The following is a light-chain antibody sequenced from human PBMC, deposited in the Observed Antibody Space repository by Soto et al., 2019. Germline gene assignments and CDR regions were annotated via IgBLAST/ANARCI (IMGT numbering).Light chain of an antibody. J-gene: IGKJ1*01. CDR2: GAS. CDR3: HQYGSSPRT. Sequence: DIVLTQAPGTLSFSPGERATLSCRASQSFTSNYLAWYQQKPGQAPRLLIYGASTRATGIPDRFSGSGSGTDFTLTISRLEPEDFAVYYCHQYGSSPRTFGQGTKVDI. V-gene: IGKV3-20*01. CDR1: QSFTSNY.